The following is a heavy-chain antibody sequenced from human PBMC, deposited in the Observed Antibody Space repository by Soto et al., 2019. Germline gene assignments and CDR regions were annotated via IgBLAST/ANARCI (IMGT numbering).Heavy chain of an antibody. CDR3: AAPGITGTTGYFDY. D-gene: IGHD1-20*01. V-gene: IGHV3-21*01. Sequence: EVQLVESGGGLVKPGWSLRLSCAASGFTFSSYSMNWVRQAPGKGLEWVSSISSSSSYIYYADSVKGRFTISRDNAKNSLYLQMNSLRAEDTAVYYCAAPGITGTTGYFDYWGQGTLVTVSS. CDR2: ISSSSSYI. CDR1: GFTFSSYS. J-gene: IGHJ4*02.